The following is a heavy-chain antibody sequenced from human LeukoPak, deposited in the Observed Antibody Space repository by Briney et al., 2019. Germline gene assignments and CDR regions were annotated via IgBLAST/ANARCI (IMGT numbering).Heavy chain of an antibody. CDR2: IYYSGST. V-gene: IGHV4-31*03. CDR3: ARGPSLDY. CDR1: GGSISSGGYY. J-gene: IGHJ4*02. Sequence: SETLSLTRTVSGGSISSGGYYWSWIRQHPGKGLEWIGYIYYSGSTYYNPSLKSRVTISVDTSKDQFSLKLSSVTAADTAFYFCARGPSLDYWGQGTLVTVSS.